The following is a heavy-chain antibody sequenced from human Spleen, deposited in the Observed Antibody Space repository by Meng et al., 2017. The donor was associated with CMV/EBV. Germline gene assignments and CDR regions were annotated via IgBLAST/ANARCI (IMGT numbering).Heavy chain of an antibody. Sequence: GGSLRLSCAASGFTFSGYAMSWVRQAPGKGLEWVSAISGNGGGTYYADSVKGRFTISRDNSKNTLYLQMNSLRADDTAVYFCAKEGRYCGSSSCYPATSYFDYWGQGTLVTVSS. CDR2: ISGNGGGT. CDR1: GFTFSGYA. V-gene: IGHV3-23*01. D-gene: IGHD2-2*01. CDR3: AKEGRYCGSSSCYPATSYFDY. J-gene: IGHJ4*02.